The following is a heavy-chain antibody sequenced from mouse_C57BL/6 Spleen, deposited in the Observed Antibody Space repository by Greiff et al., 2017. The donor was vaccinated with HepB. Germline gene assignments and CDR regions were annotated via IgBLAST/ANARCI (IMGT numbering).Heavy chain of an antibody. CDR3: ARELTGNAMDY. CDR2: INPGSGGT. J-gene: IGHJ4*01. D-gene: IGHD4-1*01. CDR1: GYAFTNYL. Sequence: VQLQQSGAELVRPGPSVKVSCKASGYAFTNYLIEWVKQRPGQGLEWIGVINPGSGGTNYNEKFKGKATLTADKSSSTAYMQLSSLTSEDSAVYFCARELTGNAMDYWGQGTSVTVSS. V-gene: IGHV1-54*01.